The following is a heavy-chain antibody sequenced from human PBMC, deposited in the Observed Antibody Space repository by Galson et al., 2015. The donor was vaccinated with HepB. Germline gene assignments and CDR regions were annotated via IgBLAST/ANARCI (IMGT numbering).Heavy chain of an antibody. CDR2: IWYDGSNK. V-gene: IGHV3-33*08. D-gene: IGHD6-19*01. J-gene: IGHJ5*02. Sequence: SLRLSCAASGFTFSSYGMHWVRQAPGKGLEWVAVIWYDGSNKYYADSVKGRFTISRDNSKNTLYLQMNSLRAEDTAVYYCARDIRSGWYWGWFDPWGQGTLVTVSS. CDR1: GFTFSSYG. CDR3: ARDIRSGWYWGWFDP.